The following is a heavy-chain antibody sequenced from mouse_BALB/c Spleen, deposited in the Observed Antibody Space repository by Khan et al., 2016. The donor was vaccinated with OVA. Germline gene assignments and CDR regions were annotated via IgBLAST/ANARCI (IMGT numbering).Heavy chain of an antibody. CDR2: IWSGGST. D-gene: IGHD2-2*01. V-gene: IGHV2-2*02. J-gene: IGHJ3*01. Sequence: VELVESGPGLVQPSQSLSITCTVSGFSLTNYGVHWVRQSPGKGLEWLGLIWSGGSTDYNAAFISRLSISKDNSKSQVFFKMNSLQANDTAIYYCARNYGYDEGLTYWGQGTLVTVSA. CDR1: GFSLTNYG. CDR3: ARNYGYDEGLTY.